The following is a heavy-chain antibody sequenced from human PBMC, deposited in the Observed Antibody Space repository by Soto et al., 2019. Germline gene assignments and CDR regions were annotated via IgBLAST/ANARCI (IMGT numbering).Heavy chain of an antibody. CDR3: AKDCTHLDYGEYVPCFDY. CDR1: GFTFSSYG. Sequence: QVQLVESGGGVVQPGRSLRLSCAASGFTFSSYGMHWVRQAPGKGLEWVAGISYDGSNKYYADSVKGRFTISRDNSKNTLYLQMNSLRAEDTAVYYCAKDCTHLDYGEYVPCFDYWGQGTLVTVSS. CDR2: ISYDGSNK. D-gene: IGHD4-17*01. J-gene: IGHJ4*02. V-gene: IGHV3-30*18.